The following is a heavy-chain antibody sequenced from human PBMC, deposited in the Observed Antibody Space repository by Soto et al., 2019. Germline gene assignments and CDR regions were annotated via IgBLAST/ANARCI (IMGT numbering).Heavy chain of an antibody. D-gene: IGHD1-26*01. CDR2: INPSGGST. V-gene: IGHV1-46*01. Sequence: ASVKVSCKASGYTFTSYYMHWVRQAPGQGLEWMGIINPSGGSTSYAQKFQGRVTMTRDTSTSTVYMELSSLEAADSAIYYCARYSGSYWHYLDFWGQGTLVTVSS. CDR1: GYTFTSYY. CDR3: ARYSGSYWHYLDF. J-gene: IGHJ4*02.